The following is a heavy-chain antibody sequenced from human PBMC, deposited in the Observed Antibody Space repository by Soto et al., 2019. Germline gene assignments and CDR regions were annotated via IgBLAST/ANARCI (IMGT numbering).Heavy chain of an antibody. CDR3: TAPYYDILTGSIVDY. Sequence: PGGSLRLSCAASGFTFSNAWMSWVRQAPGKGLEWVGRIKSKTDGGTTDYAAPVKGRFTISRDDSKNTLYLQMNGLKTEDTAAYYCTAPYYDILTGSIVDYWGQGTLVTVSS. CDR1: GFTFSNAW. J-gene: IGHJ4*02. D-gene: IGHD3-9*01. CDR2: IKSKTDGGTT. V-gene: IGHV3-15*01.